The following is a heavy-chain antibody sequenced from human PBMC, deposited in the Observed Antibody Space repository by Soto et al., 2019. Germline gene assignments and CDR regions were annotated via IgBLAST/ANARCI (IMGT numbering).Heavy chain of an antibody. J-gene: IGHJ4*02. CDR2: IIPILGIA. CDR1: GGTFSSYT. CDR3: ASPAGAAAGHFDY. V-gene: IGHV1-69*02. D-gene: IGHD6-13*01. Sequence: QVQLVQSGAEVKKPGSSVKVSCKASGGTFSSYTISWVRQALGQGLEWMGRIIPILGIANYAQKFQGRVTITADKSTSTAYMELSSLRSEDTAVYYCASPAGAAAGHFDYWGQGTLVTVSS.